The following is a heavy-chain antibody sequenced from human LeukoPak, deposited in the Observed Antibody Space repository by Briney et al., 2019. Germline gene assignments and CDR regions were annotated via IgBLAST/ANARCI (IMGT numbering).Heavy chain of an antibody. V-gene: IGHV4-59*01. J-gene: IGHJ4*02. Sequence: SETLSLTCTVSGGSISSYYWSWIRQPPGKGLEWIGYIYYSGSTNYNPSLKSRVTTSVDTSKNQFSLKLSSVTAADTAVYYCARSMGAYSDDFDYWGQGTLVTVSS. CDR1: GGSISSYY. CDR2: IYYSGST. D-gene: IGHD1-26*01. CDR3: ARSMGAYSDDFDY.